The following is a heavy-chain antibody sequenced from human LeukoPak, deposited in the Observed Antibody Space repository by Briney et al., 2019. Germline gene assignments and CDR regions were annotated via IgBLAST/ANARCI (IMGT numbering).Heavy chain of an antibody. CDR2: ISSSGSTI. V-gene: IGHV3-48*03. CDR1: GFTFSSYE. Sequence: PGGSLRLSCAASGFTFSSYEMNWVRQAPGKGMEWVSYISSSGSTIYYADSVRGRFTISRDNAKNSLYLQMNSLRAEDTAVYYCARDDTRLGELSGLDYWGQGTLVTVSS. J-gene: IGHJ4*02. CDR3: ARDDTRLGELSGLDY. D-gene: IGHD3-16*02.